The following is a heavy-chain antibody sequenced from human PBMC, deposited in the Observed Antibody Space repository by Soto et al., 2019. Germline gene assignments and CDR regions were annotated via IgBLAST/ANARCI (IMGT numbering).Heavy chain of an antibody. CDR2: ISSSSSYI. CDR1: GFTFSSYS. V-gene: IGHV3-21*01. D-gene: IGHD3-3*01. J-gene: IGHJ6*01. CDR3: ARDHLSYYDFWSGYSDVDYYYYYGMDV. Sequence: PGGSLRLSCAASGFTFSSYSMNWVRQAPGEGLERVSSISSSSSYIYYADSVKGRFTISRDNAKNSLYLQMNSLRAEDTAVYYCARDHLSYYDFWSGYSDVDYYYYYGMDVWRQGTTVTVSS.